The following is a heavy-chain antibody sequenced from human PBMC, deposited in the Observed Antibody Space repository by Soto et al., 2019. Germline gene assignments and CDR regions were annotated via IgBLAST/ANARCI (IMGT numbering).Heavy chain of an antibody. J-gene: IGHJ4*01. CDR3: ERGGPQMDY. D-gene: IGHD2-2*03. Sequence: GASVKVSCKASRYTFTNYAMHWVRQSPGQRLEGMGWINAGNGNTKYSQKFQGRVTVSRDTSASTAYMELSSLRSEDTAVYYLERGGPQMDYWGKGTLVIVSS. CDR2: INAGNGNT. CDR1: RYTFTNYA. V-gene: IGHV1-3*01.